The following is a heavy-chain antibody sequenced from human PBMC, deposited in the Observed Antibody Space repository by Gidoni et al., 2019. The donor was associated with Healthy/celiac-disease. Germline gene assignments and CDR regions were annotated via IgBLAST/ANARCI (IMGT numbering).Heavy chain of an antibody. CDR2: ISGSGGST. D-gene: IGHD2-21*01. CDR3: AKHIEVFYFDY. V-gene: IGHV3-23*01. CDR1: VFTFRIYA. J-gene: IGHJ4*02. Sequence: EVQLLESGGGLVQPGGSVRLYCAASVFTFRIYAMSWVRQSQGKGLEWVSCISGSGGSTYYADSVKGRFTISRDNSKNTLYLQMNSLRAEDTAVYYCAKHIEVFYFDYWGQGTLVTVSS.